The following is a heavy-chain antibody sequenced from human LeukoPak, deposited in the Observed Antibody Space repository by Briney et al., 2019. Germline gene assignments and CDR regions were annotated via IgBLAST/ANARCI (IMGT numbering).Heavy chain of an antibody. Sequence: ASVKVSCKASGYTFTGYYMHWVRQAPGQGLEWMGWINPNSGGTNYAQKFQGRVTMTRDTSISTAYMELSRLGSDDMAVYYCARSSSRSEFDHWGQGTLVTVSS. CDR1: GYTFTGYY. J-gene: IGHJ4*02. CDR2: INPNSGGT. D-gene: IGHD6-13*01. V-gene: IGHV1-2*02. CDR3: ARSSSRSEFDH.